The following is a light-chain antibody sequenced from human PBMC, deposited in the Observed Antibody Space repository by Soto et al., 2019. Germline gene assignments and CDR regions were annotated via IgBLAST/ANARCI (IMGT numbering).Light chain of an antibody. CDR2: EVS. CDR3: SSYTSSSTWV. V-gene: IGLV2-14*01. Sequence: QSVLTQPASVSGSPGQSITISCTGTSSDVGAYNYVSWYQQHPGKAPKLMIYEVSNRPSGVSNRFSGSKSGNTASLTISGLQAEEEADYYCSSYTSSSTWVFGGGTKVTVL. CDR1: SSDVGAYNY. J-gene: IGLJ3*02.